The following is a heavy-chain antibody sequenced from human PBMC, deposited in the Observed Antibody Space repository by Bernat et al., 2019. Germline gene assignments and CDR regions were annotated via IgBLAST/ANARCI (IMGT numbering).Heavy chain of an antibody. Sequence: EVQLVQSGAEVKKPGESLKISCKGSGYSFTSYWIGWVHQMPGKGLEWMGIIYPGDSDTRYSPSFQGQVTISADKSISTAYLQWSSLKASDTAMYYCARLDYYDSSGYWYPFDYWGQGTLVTVSS. V-gene: IGHV5-51*03. CDR3: ARLDYYDSSGYWYPFDY. CDR2: IYPGDSDT. J-gene: IGHJ4*02. CDR1: GYSFTSYW. D-gene: IGHD3-22*01.